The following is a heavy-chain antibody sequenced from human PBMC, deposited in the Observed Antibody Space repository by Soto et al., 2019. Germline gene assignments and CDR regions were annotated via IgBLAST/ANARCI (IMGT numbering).Heavy chain of an antibody. CDR3: ARGSSSWYRDFQH. Sequence: GGSLRLSCKGSGYSFTSYWIGWVRQMPGKGLEWMGIIYPGDSDTRYSPSFQGQVTISADKSISTAYLQWSSLKASDAAMYYCARGSSSWYRDFQHWGQGTLVTVSS. J-gene: IGHJ1*01. CDR1: GYSFTSYW. V-gene: IGHV5-51*01. CDR2: IYPGDSDT. D-gene: IGHD6-13*01.